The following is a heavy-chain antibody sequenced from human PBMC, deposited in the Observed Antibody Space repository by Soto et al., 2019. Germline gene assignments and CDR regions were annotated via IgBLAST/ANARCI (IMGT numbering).Heavy chain of an antibody. D-gene: IGHD3-10*01. CDR3: AKRRPLTPFTMVRGAPDFDY. CDR2: IYYSGST. CDR1: GGSISSYY. Sequence: SETLSLTCTVSGGSISSYYWSWIRQPPGKGLEWIGYIYYSGSTNYNPSLKSRVTISVDTSKNQFSLKLSSVTAADTAVYYCAKRRPLTPFTMVRGAPDFDYWGQGTLVTVSS. V-gene: IGHV4-59*01. J-gene: IGHJ4*02.